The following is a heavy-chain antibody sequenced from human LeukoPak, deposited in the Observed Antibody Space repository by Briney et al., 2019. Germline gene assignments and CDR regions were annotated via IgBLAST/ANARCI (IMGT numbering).Heavy chain of an antibody. V-gene: IGHV3-23*01. CDR2: ISGSGGST. D-gene: IGHD2-15*01. J-gene: IGHJ4*02. Sequence: GGSLRLSCAASGFTFSSYAMGWVRQAPGKGLEWVSAISGSGGSTYYADSVKGRFTISRDNSKNTLYLQMNSLRAEDTAVYYCAKGGVYCSGGSCYSPDYWGQGNLVTVSS. CDR1: GFTFSSYA. CDR3: AKGGVYCSGGSCYSPDY.